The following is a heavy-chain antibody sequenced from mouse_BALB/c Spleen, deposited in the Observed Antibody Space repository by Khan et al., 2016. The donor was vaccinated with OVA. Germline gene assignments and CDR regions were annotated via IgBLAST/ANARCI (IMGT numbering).Heavy chain of an antibody. J-gene: IGHJ3*01. CDR1: GDSITSGY. D-gene: IGHD2-14*01. CDR2: IIYTGYT. CDR3: ARSTYRYAFVY. Sequence: EVQLQESGPSLVKPSQTLSLTCSVTGDSITSGYWNWIRKFPGNKLEYMGYIIYTGYTYYNPSLQSRISITSHTSKNQYFLQLNSVSDEDTATYYFARSTYRYAFVYWGQGTLVTVSA. V-gene: IGHV3-8*02.